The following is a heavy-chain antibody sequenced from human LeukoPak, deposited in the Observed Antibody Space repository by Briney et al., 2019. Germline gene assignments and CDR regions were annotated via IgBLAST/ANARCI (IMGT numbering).Heavy chain of an antibody. CDR2: ISSSSSYI. Sequence: PGGSLRISCAASGFTFSSYSMNWVRQAPGKGLEWVSSISSSSSYIYYADSVKGRFTISRDNAKNSLYLQMNSLRAEDTAVYYCARAKMREVDYWGQGTLVTVSS. D-gene: IGHD1-26*01. CDR3: ARAKMREVDY. V-gene: IGHV3-21*01. J-gene: IGHJ4*02. CDR1: GFTFSSYS.